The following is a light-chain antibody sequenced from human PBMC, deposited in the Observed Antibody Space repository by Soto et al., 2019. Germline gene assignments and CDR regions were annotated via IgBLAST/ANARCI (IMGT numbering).Light chain of an antibody. CDR1: SSNIGAGYD. V-gene: IGLV1-40*01. Sequence: QSVLTQPPSVSGAPGQRVTISCTGTSSNIGAGYDVHWYQQLLGTAPKLLIYSNSNRTSGVPDRCSGSKSGTSASLAITWLQAEDEADYYCQAYDSRLSVVFGGGTKLTVL. J-gene: IGLJ3*02. CDR2: SNS. CDR3: QAYDSRLSVV.